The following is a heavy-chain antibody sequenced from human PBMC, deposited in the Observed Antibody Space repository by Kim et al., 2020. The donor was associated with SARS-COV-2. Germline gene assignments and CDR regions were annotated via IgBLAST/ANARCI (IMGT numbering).Heavy chain of an antibody. CDR1: GGSISSGDYY. Sequence: SETLSLTCTVSGGSISSGDYYWSWIRQHPGKGLEWIGYIYYSGSTYYNPSPKSRVTISVDTSKNQFSLKLSSVTAADTAVSYCARAAYGSGSWAFDYCGQGTLVTVSS. D-gene: IGHD3-10*01. J-gene: IGHJ4*02. V-gene: IGHV4-30-4*01. CDR2: IYYSGST. CDR3: ARAAYGSGSWAFDY.